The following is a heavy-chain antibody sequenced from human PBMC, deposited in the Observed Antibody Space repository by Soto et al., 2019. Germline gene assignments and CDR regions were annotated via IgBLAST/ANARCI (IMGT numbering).Heavy chain of an antibody. CDR3: AGERLTGMAASGSLDY. D-gene: IGHD6-13*01. J-gene: IGHJ4*02. CDR1: GYTFTSYY. Sequence: QVQLVQSGAEVKKPGASVKVSCKASGYTFTSYYMLWVRHAPGQGLEWMGIINPSGGSTCYAQKFQGRVTMTRDTSTSTVYMELSSLRSEDTAAYYCAGERLTGMAASGSLDYWGQGTLVTVSS. V-gene: IGHV1-46*01. CDR2: INPSGGST.